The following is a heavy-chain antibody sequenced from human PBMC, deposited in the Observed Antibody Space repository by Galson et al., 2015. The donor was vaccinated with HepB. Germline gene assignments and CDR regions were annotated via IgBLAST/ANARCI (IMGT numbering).Heavy chain of an antibody. D-gene: IGHD6-13*01. CDR1: GFTFSGSA. J-gene: IGHJ4*02. CDR2: IRSKATNYAA. CDR3: VRSGDFSGYSSR. V-gene: IGHV3-73*01. Sequence: SLRLSCAASGFTFSGSAIHWVRQAPGRGPEWIGHIRSKATNYAALYVPSLQGRFTISRDDSKNMAYLHMRSLKTDDTAVYYCVRSGDFSGYSSRWGQGTLVTVSS.